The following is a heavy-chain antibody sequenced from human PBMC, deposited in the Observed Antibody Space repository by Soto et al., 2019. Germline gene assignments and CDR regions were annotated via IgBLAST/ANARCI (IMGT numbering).Heavy chain of an antibody. Sequence: PSETLFLTCTVSGCSIIATSYSWGWIRRPPGKGLEWLGRIYHSGSTYYTPSLKSRVTMSVDTSKNQFSLKLSSVTAADTAVYYCARGQLNVRGMIYGSLTGQYGSGSYYLGYYYGMDVWGQGTTVTVSS. J-gene: IGHJ6*02. CDR2: IYHSGST. CDR1: GCSIIATSYS. V-gene: IGHV4-39*01. CDR3: ARGQLNVRGMIYGSLTGQYGSGSYYLGYYYGMDV. D-gene: IGHD3-10*01.